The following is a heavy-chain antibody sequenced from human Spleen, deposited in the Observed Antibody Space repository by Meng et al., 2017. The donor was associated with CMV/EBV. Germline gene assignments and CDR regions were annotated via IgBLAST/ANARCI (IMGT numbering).Heavy chain of an antibody. D-gene: IGHD3-9*01. CDR1: GYTFTGHY. CDR2: VNSNSGDT. Sequence: ASVKVSCKASGYTFTGHYIHWVRQAPGQGLEWMGWVNSNSGDTNYAQKFQGRVTMTRDTSTSTVYLELSSLRSEDTAVYFCARDEIFYDILTGYGFGLDVWGQGTTVTVSS. CDR3: ARDEIFYDILTGYGFGLDV. J-gene: IGHJ6*02. V-gene: IGHV1-2*02.